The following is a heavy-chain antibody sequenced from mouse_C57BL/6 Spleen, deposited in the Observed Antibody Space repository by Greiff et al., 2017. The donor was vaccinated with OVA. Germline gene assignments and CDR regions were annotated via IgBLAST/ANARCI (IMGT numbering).Heavy chain of an antibody. V-gene: IGHV1-81*01. D-gene: IGHD1-1*01. J-gene: IGHJ4*01. CDR3: ARCYYYDAMDY. CDR1: GYTFTSYG. Sequence: QVQLKQSGAELARPGASVKLSCKASGYTFTSYGISWVKQRTGQGLEWIGEIYPRSGNTYYNEKFKGKATLTADKSSSTAYMELRSLTSEDSAVYFCARCYYYDAMDYWGQGTSVTVSS. CDR2: IYPRSGNT.